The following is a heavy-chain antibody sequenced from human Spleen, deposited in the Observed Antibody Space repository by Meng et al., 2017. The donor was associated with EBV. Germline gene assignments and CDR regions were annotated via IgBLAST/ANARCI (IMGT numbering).Heavy chain of an antibody. CDR2: TYYRSNWYN. J-gene: IGHJ5*02. V-gene: IGHV6-1*01. Sequence: QAQPQLPGPGPVKPPHTPSPTVSITWNSSPGNNASWTSIRQSPPRGLEWLVRTYYRSNWYNDYAVSLRSRLTINPDTSKNQFSLQLRSVTPEDTAVYYCTSTPHSSADWFDPWGQGTLVTVSS. CDR3: TSTPHSSADWFDP. CDR1: WNSSPGNNAS. D-gene: IGHD1-26*01.